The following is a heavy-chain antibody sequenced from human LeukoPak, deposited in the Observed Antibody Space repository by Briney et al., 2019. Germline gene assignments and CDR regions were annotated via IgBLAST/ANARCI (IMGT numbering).Heavy chain of an antibody. CDR1: GGSISSGGYY. D-gene: IGHD1-26*01. CDR2: IYYSGST. V-gene: IGHV4-31*03. Sequence: SQTLSLICTVSGGSISSGGYYWIWIRQHPGKGLEWIGYIYYSGSTYYNPSLKSRVTISVDTSKNQFSLKLSSVTAADTAVYYCARVAGGSAADYWGQGTLVTVSS. CDR3: ARVAGGSAADY. J-gene: IGHJ4*02.